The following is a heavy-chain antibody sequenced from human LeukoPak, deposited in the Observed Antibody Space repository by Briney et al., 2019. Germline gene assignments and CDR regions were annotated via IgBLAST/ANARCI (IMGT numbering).Heavy chain of an antibody. CDR2: ISYDGSNK. Sequence: GGSLRLSCAASGFTFSSYGMHWVRQAPGKGLEWVAVISYDGSNKYYADSVKGRFTISRDNSKNTLYLQMNSLRAEDTAVYYCAKAGGEGLLWFGELLSILYYGMDVWGQGTTVTVSS. CDR3: AKAGGEGLLWFGELLSILYYGMDV. CDR1: GFTFSSYG. V-gene: IGHV3-30*18. D-gene: IGHD3-10*01. J-gene: IGHJ6*02.